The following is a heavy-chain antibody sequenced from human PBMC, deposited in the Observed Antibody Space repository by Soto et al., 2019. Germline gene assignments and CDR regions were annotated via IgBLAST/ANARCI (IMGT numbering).Heavy chain of an antibody. CDR2: INSDGSVS. J-gene: IGHJ6*03. V-gene: IGHV3-74*01. Sequence: EVQLVESGGGLVQPGGSLRLSCAASGFTFSNYWMYWVRQAPGQGLVWVSRINSDGSVSRYADSVKGRLTISRDNVKNTLYLQRNSLRGEDTAVYYCARGDCVGGRCYSLAGSFYYYMDGWGKGTTVTVFS. CDR1: GFTFSNYW. CDR3: ARGDCVGGRCYSLAGSFYYYMDG. D-gene: IGHD2-15*01.